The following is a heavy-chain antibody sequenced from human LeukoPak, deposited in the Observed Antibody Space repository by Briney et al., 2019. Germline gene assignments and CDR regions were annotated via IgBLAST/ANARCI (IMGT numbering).Heavy chain of an antibody. D-gene: IGHD3-3*01. CDR1: GFTFSSYA. CDR2: ISGRGGST. Sequence: PGGSLRLSCAASGFTFSSYAMSWVRQAPGKGLEWVSAISGRGGSTNYADSVKGRFTISRDNSKNTLYLQMNSLRAEDTAVYYCAKENDFWSGSFFDFWGQGTLVTVSS. V-gene: IGHV3-23*01. CDR3: AKENDFWSGSFFDF. J-gene: IGHJ4*02.